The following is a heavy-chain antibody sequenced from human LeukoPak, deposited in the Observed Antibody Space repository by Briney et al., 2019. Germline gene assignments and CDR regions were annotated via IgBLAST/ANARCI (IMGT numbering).Heavy chain of an antibody. J-gene: IGHJ6*02. V-gene: IGHV3-43*02. Sequence: PGGSLRLSCAASGFAFADYAMHWVRQIPGKGLECVAHIHADGGRTFYADSVKGRFTVFRDNAKNSLFLQMDSLTSDYTAFYYCSAWAFYHGLDVWGQGATVIVSS. CDR3: SAWAFYHGLDV. D-gene: IGHD2/OR15-2a*01. CDR2: IHADGGRT. CDR1: GFAFADYA.